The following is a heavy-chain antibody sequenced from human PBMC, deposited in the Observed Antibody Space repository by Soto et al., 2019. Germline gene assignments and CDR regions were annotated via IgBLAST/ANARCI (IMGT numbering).Heavy chain of an antibody. Sequence: SETLSLTCTVSYGSISSYYWSWIRQPAGSGLEWIGRIYFSGSTNYNPSLKSRITMSVDTSKNQFSLNLTSVTAADTAVYYCARGCDADSTTFDNGMDVWGQGTPVAVFS. CDR1: YGSISSYY. CDR2: IYFSGST. D-gene: IGHD4-17*01. V-gene: IGHV4-4*07. CDR3: ARGCDADSTTFDNGMDV. J-gene: IGHJ6*02.